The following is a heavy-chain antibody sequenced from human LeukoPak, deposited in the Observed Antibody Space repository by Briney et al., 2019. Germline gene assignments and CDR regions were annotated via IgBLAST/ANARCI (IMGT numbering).Heavy chain of an antibody. CDR1: GFTFSSYS. D-gene: IGHD4-17*01. CDR3: AREGHDYGRYVDY. CDR2: ISSSSSTI. J-gene: IGHJ4*02. Sequence: GGSLRLSCAASGFTFSSYSMNWVRQAPGKGLEWVSYISSSSSTIYYADSVKGRFTISRDNAKNSLYLQVNSLRAEDTAVYYCAREGHDYGRYVDYWGQGTLVTVSS. V-gene: IGHV3-48*01.